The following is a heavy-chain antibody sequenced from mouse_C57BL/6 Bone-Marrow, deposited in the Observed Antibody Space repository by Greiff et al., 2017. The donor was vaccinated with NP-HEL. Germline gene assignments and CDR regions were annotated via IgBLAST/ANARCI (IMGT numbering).Heavy chain of an antibody. V-gene: IGHV5-12*01. Sequence: EVQVVESGGGLVQPGGSLKLSCAASGFTFSDYYMYWVRQTPEKRLEWVAYISNGGGSTYYPDTVKGRFTISRDNAKNTLYLQMSRLKSEDTAMYYGARHYYGSPYYAMDYWGQGTSVTVSS. J-gene: IGHJ4*01. CDR1: GFTFSDYY. D-gene: IGHD1-1*01. CDR3: ARHYYGSPYYAMDY. CDR2: ISNGGGST.